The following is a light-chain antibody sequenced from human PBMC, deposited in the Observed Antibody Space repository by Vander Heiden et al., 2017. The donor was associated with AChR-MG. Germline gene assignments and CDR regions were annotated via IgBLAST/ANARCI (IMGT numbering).Light chain of an antibody. CDR2: AAS. CDR1: QSISSY. Sequence: DIHITQSPSSLSASVGDRVTITCRASQSISSYLNWYQQKPGKAPKLLIYAASSLQSGVPSRFSGSGSGTDFTLTISSLQPEDFATYYCQQSYSTHSITFGQGTRLEIK. CDR3: QQSYSTHSIT. J-gene: IGKJ5*01. V-gene: IGKV1-39*01.